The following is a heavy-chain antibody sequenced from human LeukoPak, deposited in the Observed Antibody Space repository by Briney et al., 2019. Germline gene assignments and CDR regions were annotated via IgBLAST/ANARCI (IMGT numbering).Heavy chain of an antibody. CDR3: ARKRGSSWYFGY. J-gene: IGHJ4*02. CDR2: IYYSGST. Sequence: PSETLSLTCTVSGGSISSYYWSWIRQPPGKGLEWMGYIYYSGSTNYNPSLKSRVTISVDTSKNQFSLKLSSVTAADTAVYYCARKRGSSWYFGYWGQGTLVTVSS. CDR1: GGSISSYY. D-gene: IGHD6-13*01. V-gene: IGHV4-59*12.